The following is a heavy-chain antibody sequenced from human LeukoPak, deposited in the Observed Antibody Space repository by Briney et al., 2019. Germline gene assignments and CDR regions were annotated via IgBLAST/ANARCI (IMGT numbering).Heavy chain of an antibody. CDR2: VHLDGRT. Sequence: SESLSLTCGVSGGSVINTNWWTWVRQPPGKGLEWIGEVHLDGRTNYNPSLESRLTMSVDVSENQVSLKLTSVTAADTAVYYCAREGGFYRPLDYSGQGTLVTVSS. CDR1: GGSVINTNW. V-gene: IGHV4-4*02. D-gene: IGHD3-3*01. J-gene: IGHJ4*02. CDR3: AREGGFYRPLDY.